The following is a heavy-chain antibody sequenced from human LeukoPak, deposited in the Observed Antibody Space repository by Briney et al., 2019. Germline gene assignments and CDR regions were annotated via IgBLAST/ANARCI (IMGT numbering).Heavy chain of an antibody. CDR2: ISGSGDRT. J-gene: IGHJ6*02. V-gene: IGHV3-23*01. Sequence: GGSLRLSCAASGFTFNSYAMSWVRQAPGQGLEWVSSISGSGDRTYYADSLKGRFSISRDNSKNTVYLQMNSLRAEDTAVYSCAKSRYGTTSPMDVWGLGATVTVSS. CDR1: GFTFNSYA. CDR3: AKSRYGTTSPMDV. D-gene: IGHD1-14*01.